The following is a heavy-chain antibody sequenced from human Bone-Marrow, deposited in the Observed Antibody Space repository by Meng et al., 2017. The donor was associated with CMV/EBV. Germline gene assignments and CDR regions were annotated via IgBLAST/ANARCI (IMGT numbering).Heavy chain of an antibody. CDR1: EFTFDDYA. CDR3: AKDSGLGDCTNGVCTAFDI. V-gene: IGHV3-9*01. D-gene: IGHD2-8*01. Sequence: SLKISCAASEFTFDDYAMHWVRQPPGRGLEWVSGISWNGGRRDYADSVKGRFTISRDNAKNSLYLQMNSLRPDDTAFYYCAKDSGLGDCTNGVCTAFDIWGQGTMVTVS. J-gene: IGHJ3*02. CDR2: ISWNGGRR.